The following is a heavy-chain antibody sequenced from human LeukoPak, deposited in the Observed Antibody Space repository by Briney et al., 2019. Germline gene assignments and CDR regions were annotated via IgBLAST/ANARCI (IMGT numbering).Heavy chain of an antibody. CDR1: GDSVSSNSAA. D-gene: IGHD4-23*01. CDR3: ASSFDYDVTSPSIFDY. V-gene: IGHV6-1*01. Sequence: SQTLSLTCAISGDSVSSNSAAWNWIRQSPSRGLEWLGRTYYRSKWYNDYAVSVKSRITINPDTSKNQFSLQLNSVTPEDTAVYYCASSFDYDVTSPSIFDYWGQGTLVTVSS. J-gene: IGHJ4*02. CDR2: TYYRSKWYN.